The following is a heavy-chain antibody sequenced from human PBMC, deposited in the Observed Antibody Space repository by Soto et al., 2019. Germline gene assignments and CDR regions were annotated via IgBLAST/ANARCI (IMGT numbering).Heavy chain of an antibody. CDR1: GYTFTSYG. V-gene: IGHV1-18*01. CDR3: ARDGYCSSTRCSEGMDV. Sequence: ASVKVSCRASGYTFTSYGISWVRQAPGQGLEWMGWISAYNGNTNYAQKLQGKVTMTTDTYTSTAYMELRSLRSDDTAVYYCARDGYCSSTRCSEGMDVWGQGTTVTVSS. J-gene: IGHJ6*02. D-gene: IGHD2-2*03. CDR2: ISAYNGNT.